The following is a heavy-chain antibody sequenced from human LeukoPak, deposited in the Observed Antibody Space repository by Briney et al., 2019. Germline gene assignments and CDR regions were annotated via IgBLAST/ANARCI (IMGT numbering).Heavy chain of an antibody. J-gene: IGHJ4*02. V-gene: IGHV3-23*01. CDR1: GFSFSTYS. D-gene: IGHD1/OR15-1a*01. Sequence: LPGGSLRLSCAASGFSFSTYSMSWVRQAPGKWLEWVSSIRGSGADKYYADSVKGRFSISRDNSQDTLSLQMNSLRAEDTAVYYCAKISWDGRGTFDWGRGTLVTVSS. CDR3: AKISWDGRGTFD. CDR2: IRGSGADK.